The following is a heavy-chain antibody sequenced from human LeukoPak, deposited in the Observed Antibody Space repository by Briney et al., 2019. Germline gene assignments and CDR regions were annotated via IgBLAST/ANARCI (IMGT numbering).Heavy chain of an antibody. J-gene: IGHJ6*02. CDR3: ARGGTKGLATVTTRRFRYYYGMDV. V-gene: IGHV4-34*01. D-gene: IGHD4-11*01. CDR2: INHSGST. CDR1: GGSFSGYY. Sequence: SETLSLTCAVYGGSFSGYYWSWIRQPPGKGLEWIGEINHSGSTNYNPSLKSRVTISVDTSKNQFSLKLSSVTAADTAVYYCARGGTKGLATVTTRRFRYYYGMDVWGQGTTVTVSS.